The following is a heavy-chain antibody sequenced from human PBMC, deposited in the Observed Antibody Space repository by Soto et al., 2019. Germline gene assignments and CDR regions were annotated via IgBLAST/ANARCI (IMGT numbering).Heavy chain of an antibody. V-gene: IGHV5-51*01. J-gene: IGHJ3*02. Sequence: PRESLKISCKGSGYSFTSYWIGWVRQMPGKGLEWMGIIYPGDSDTRYSPSFQGQVTISADKSISTAYLQWSSLKASDTAMYYCARHASLDYYDSSGYSPPFDIWGQGTMVTVSS. CDR1: GYSFTSYW. D-gene: IGHD3-22*01. CDR3: ARHASLDYYDSSGYSPPFDI. CDR2: IYPGDSDT.